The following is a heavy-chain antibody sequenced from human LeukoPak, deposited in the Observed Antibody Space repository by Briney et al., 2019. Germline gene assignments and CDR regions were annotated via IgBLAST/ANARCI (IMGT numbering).Heavy chain of an antibody. CDR2: IYTSGST. J-gene: IGHJ4*02. CDR3: ARDPYSSGWTFDY. D-gene: IGHD6-19*01. CDR1: GGSISSGSYY. Sequence: NPSQTLSLTCTVSGGSISSGSYYWSWIRQPAGKGLEWIGRIYTSGSTNYNPSLKSRVTISVDTSKNQFSLKLSSVTAADTAVYYXARDPYSSGWTFDYWGQGTLVTVSS. V-gene: IGHV4-61*02.